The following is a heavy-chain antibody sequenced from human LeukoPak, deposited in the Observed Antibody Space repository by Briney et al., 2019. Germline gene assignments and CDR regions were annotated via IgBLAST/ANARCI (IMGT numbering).Heavy chain of an antibody. CDR1: CGSISSYY. CDR3: ARDVGTTGWHTFDY. Sequence: SETLSLTCTVSCGSISSYYWIWIRQPPGKGLEWIGYIYYSGSTNYNPSLKSRVTISVDTSKNQFSLQLYSVTPEDTAVYYCARDVGTTGWHTFDYWGQGTLVTVSS. CDR2: IYYSGST. D-gene: IGHD3-9*01. J-gene: IGHJ4*02. V-gene: IGHV4-59*12.